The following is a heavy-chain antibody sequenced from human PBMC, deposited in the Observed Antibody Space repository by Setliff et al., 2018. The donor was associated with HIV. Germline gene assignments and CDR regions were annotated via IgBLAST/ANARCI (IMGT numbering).Heavy chain of an antibody. CDR2: ISSYNRKT. CDR3: ARFLRGEHFASWKSNHYFDL. V-gene: IGHV1-18*01. CDR1: GYTFMNYG. J-gene: IGHJ2*01. D-gene: IGHD1-1*01. Sequence: GASVKVSCKASGYTFMNYGITWVRQAPGQGLEWVGWISSYNRKTTYAQKFQDRVTMTMDPSTSTAFMDLRSLTSADTAVYYCARFLRGEHFASWKSNHYFDLWGHGTLVTVS.